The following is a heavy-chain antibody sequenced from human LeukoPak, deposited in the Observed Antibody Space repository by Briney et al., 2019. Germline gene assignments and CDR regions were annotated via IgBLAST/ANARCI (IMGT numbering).Heavy chain of an antibody. V-gene: IGHV6-1*01. CDR2: IYYRAKWYN. J-gene: IGHJ4*02. Sequence: SQSLSLTCAISGDTVSGNSAAWGCTRQPPWRGLGLLGRIYYRAKWYNDSALSVKSRITINPDTSKNPFSLQLNSVTPEDTAVYYCAREGATIFGVVIMLYYFDYWGQGTLVTVSS. CDR3: AREGATIFGVVIMLYYFDY. D-gene: IGHD3-3*01. CDR1: GDTVSGNSAA.